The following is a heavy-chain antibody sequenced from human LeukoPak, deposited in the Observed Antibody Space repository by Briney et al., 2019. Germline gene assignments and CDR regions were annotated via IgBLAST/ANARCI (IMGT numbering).Heavy chain of an antibody. CDR2: IVVGSGNT. V-gene: IGHV1-58*01. D-gene: IGHD6-6*01. J-gene: IGHJ6*03. CDR1: GFTFTSSA. CDR3: AADNEYSSSRGYYYYYYMDV. Sequence: GASVKVSCKASGFTFTSSAVQWVRQARGQRLEWIGWIVVGSGNTNYAQKFQERVTITRDMFTSTAYMELSSLRSEDTAVYYCAADNEYSSSRGYYYYYYMDVWGKGTTVTVSS.